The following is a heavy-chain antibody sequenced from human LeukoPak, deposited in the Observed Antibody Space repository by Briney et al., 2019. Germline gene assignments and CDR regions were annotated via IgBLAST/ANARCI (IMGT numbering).Heavy chain of an antibody. Sequence: SETLSLTCTVSGGSISSSSYYWGWIHQPPGKGLEWIGSIYYSGSTYYNPSLKSRVTISVDTSKNQFSLKLSSVTAADTAVYYCAHDGYPATPDVWGKGTTVTVSS. D-gene: IGHD2-15*01. CDR1: GGSISSSSYY. CDR2: IYYSGST. CDR3: AHDGYPATPDV. V-gene: IGHV4-39*01. J-gene: IGHJ6*04.